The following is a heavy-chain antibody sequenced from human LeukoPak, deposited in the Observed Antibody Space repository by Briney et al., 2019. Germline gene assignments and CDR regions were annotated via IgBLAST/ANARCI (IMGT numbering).Heavy chain of an antibody. CDR3: AKDRSRSKTYYYDSSGLTPFDY. CDR2: IDSDGSST. D-gene: IGHD3-22*01. V-gene: IGHV3-74*01. J-gene: IGHJ4*02. CDR1: GFTFSSYW. Sequence: GGSLRLSCAASGFTFSSYWIHWVRQAPGKGLVWVSRIDSDGSSTTYADSVKGRFTISRDNAKNTLYLQMNSLRAEDTAVYYCAKDRSRSKTYYYDSSGLTPFDYWGQGTLVTASS.